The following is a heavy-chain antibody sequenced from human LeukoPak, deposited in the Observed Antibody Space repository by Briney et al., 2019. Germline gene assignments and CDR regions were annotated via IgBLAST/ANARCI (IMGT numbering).Heavy chain of an antibody. Sequence: SGGSLRLSCAASGFTFSNSLMHWVRQVPGKGLVWVARIDTDGSTTHYAASVKGRFTISRDNAKNTLYLQMNTLRAEDTAVYYCVRDRDGYNYWGQGTLVTVPS. V-gene: IGHV3-74*01. J-gene: IGHJ4*02. CDR2: IDTDGSTT. CDR1: GFTFSNSL. D-gene: IGHD5-24*01. CDR3: VRDRDGYNY.